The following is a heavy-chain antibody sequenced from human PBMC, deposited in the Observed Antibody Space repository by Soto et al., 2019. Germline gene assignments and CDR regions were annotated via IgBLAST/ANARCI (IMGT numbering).Heavy chain of an antibody. Sequence: PGESLKISCKGSGYSFASYWISWVRQMPGKGLEWMGRIDPSDSYTNYSPSFQGHVTISADKSISTAYLQWSSLKASDTAMYYCARRAPYSSSWEYYYYYGMDVWDQGTTVTVSS. D-gene: IGHD6-13*01. J-gene: IGHJ6*02. CDR1: GYSFASYW. V-gene: IGHV5-10-1*01. CDR2: IDPSDSYT. CDR3: ARRAPYSSSWEYYYYYGMDV.